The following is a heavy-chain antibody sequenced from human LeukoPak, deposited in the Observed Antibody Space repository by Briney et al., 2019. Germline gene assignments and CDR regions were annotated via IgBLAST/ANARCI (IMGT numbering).Heavy chain of an antibody. Sequence: GASVKVSCKASGYTFTSFGISWVRQAPGRGLEWMGWISAYNGNTNYAQKFQGRVTLTPDTSTSTAYMELRSLRSDDTAVYYCATLRGSYPAPYYFDYWGQGTLVTVSS. CDR3: ATLRGSYPAPYYFDY. J-gene: IGHJ4*02. V-gene: IGHV1-18*01. D-gene: IGHD1-26*01. CDR2: ISAYNGNT. CDR1: GYTFTSFG.